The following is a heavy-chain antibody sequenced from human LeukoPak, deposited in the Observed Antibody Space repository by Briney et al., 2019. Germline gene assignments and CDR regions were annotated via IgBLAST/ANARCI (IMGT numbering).Heavy chain of an antibody. CDR2: INGGGGNT. Sequence: GGSLRLSCAASGFMFNSYVMSWVRQAPGKGLEWVSAINGGGGNTYYADSVKGRFTISRDNSKNMVYLQMNSLRADDTAVYYCAKANIVVVVAATLDYWGQGTLVTVSS. J-gene: IGHJ4*02. CDR1: GFMFNSYV. D-gene: IGHD2-15*01. V-gene: IGHV3-23*01. CDR3: AKANIVVVVAATLDY.